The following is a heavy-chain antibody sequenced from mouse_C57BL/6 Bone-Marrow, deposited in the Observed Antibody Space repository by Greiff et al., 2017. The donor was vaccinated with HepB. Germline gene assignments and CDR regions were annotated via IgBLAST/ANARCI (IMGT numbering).Heavy chain of an antibody. CDR2: IYPSDSET. V-gene: IGHV1-61*01. Sequence: QVQLQQPGAELVRPGSSVKLSCKASGYTFTSYWMDWVKQRPGQGLEWIGNIYPSDSETHYNQKFKDKATLTVDKSSSTAYMQLSSLTSEDSAVYYGARWCSGYVSYYFDYWGQGTTLTVSS. CDR1: GYTFTSYW. CDR3: ARWCSGYVSYYFDY. J-gene: IGHJ2*01. D-gene: IGHD3-2*02.